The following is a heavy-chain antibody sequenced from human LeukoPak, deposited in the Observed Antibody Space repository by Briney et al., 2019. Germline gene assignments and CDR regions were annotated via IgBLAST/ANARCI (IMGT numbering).Heavy chain of an antibody. J-gene: IGHJ5*02. CDR3: ARDLGYCSSTSCYSWFDP. CDR2: INPNSGGT. CDR1: GYTFTGYY. Sequence: ASVKVSCKASGYTFTGYYMHWVRQAPGQGLEWMGWINPNSGGTNYAQKFQGRVTMTRDTSISTAYMELSRLRSDDTAVYCCARDLGYCSSTSCYSWFDPWGQGTLVTVSS. D-gene: IGHD2-2*01. V-gene: IGHV1-2*02.